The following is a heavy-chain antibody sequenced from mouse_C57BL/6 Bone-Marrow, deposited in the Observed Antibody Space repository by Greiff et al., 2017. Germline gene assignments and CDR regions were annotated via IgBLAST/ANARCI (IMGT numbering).Heavy chain of an antibody. CDR3: ASCPRTGARYWYFDV. V-gene: IGHV1-7*01. CDR2: FNPSSGYT. D-gene: IGHD4-1*01. Sequence: VQLVESGAELAKPGASVKLSCKASGYTFTSYWMHWVKQRPGQGLEWIGYFNPSSGYTKYNQKFKDKATLTADKSSSTAYMQLSILTYEDSAVYYCASCPRTGARYWYFDVWGTGTTVTVSS. CDR1: GYTFTSYW. J-gene: IGHJ1*03.